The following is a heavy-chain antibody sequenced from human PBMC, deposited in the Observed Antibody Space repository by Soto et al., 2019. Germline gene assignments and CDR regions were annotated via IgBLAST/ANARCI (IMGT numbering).Heavy chain of an antibody. CDR3: ARGVGSGSYYNQYNWFDP. V-gene: IGHV1-18*01. CDR2: INVYNGNT. D-gene: IGHD3-10*01. J-gene: IGHJ5*02. CDR1: GYTFTNYG. Sequence: QVQLVQSGGEVKKPGASVKVSCKASGYTFTNYGISWVRQAPGQGLEWMGWINVYNGNTKYAQKVQGRVTMTTDTPPSTAYMELRSRGSDDTAVYYCARGVGSGSYYNQYNWFDPWGQGTLVTVSS.